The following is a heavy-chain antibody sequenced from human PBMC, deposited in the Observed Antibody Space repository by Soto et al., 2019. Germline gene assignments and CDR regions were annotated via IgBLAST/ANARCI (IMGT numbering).Heavy chain of an antibody. CDR1: GYTFTSYA. CDR2: INAGSGDT. CDR3: ARLALWHSTTWYYFDR. J-gene: IGHJ4*02. Sequence: QVQLVQSGAEVKKPGASVKVSCKASGYTFTSYAVHWLRQAPGQGLEWVGWINAGSGDTKYSQNFQGRVTITRDTSATTAYMEVSSLRAEDTAVYYCARLALWHSTTWYYFDRWVQGTLVTVSS. D-gene: IGHD6-13*01. V-gene: IGHV1-3*01.